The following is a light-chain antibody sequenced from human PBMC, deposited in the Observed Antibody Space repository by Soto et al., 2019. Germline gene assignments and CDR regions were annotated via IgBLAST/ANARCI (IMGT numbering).Light chain of an antibody. Sequence: DIRMTQSPPSLSASVGDKVTITCRASQDIYNFVAWYQQKPWEVPKLLIYDASTLRSGASSRFSGSGSGTIFTLAINSLQPDDVGSYFCQKYDTVPLTFGQGTKVEV. CDR3: QKYDTVPLT. J-gene: IGKJ1*01. CDR1: QDIYNF. V-gene: IGKV1-27*01. CDR2: DAS.